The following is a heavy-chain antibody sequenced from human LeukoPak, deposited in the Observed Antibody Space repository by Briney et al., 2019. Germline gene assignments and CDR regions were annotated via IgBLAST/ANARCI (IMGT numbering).Heavy chain of an antibody. V-gene: IGHV3-72*01. CDR2: TRNKVNSYTT. CDR3: ARSMYDEGRRIIDFDY. J-gene: IGHJ4*02. Sequence: AGGSLRLSCAASGFTFSDHYIDWVRQAPGKGLEWVARTRNKVNSYTTAYAASVTGRFTVSSNSVYLQMDSLKIEDTAVYYCARSMYDEGRRIIDFDYWGQGSLLTVSS. D-gene: IGHD2-8*01. CDR1: GFTFSDHY.